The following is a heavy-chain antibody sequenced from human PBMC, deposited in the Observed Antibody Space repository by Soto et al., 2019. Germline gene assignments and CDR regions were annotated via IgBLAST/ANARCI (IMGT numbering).Heavy chain of an antibody. J-gene: IGHJ4*02. V-gene: IGHV2-5*02. Sequence: QITLRESGPTLVKPTQTLTLTCTFSGFSLSTSGMGVGWIRQPPGKALEWLALIYWDDDKRSSPSLRSRLTITKDPSKNQVVLTMTNMDPVDTATYYCVHRSSGSPFGSWGQGTLVTVSS. D-gene: IGHD1-26*01. CDR1: GFSLSTSGMG. CDR2: IYWDDDK. CDR3: VHRSSGSPFGS.